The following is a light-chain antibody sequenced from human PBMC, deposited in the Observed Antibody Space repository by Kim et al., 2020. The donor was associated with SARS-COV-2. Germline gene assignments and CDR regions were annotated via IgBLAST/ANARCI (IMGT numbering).Light chain of an antibody. Sequence: GQSITISCIGSSTDIVDSKHVCWYQRHPGKAPNLIIYDITNRPSGLSSRFSGSKSGNTASLTISGLQGEDEAVYYCSSYTTSGTLVFGGGTQLTVL. V-gene: IGLV2-14*03. J-gene: IGLJ2*01. CDR2: DIT. CDR3: SSYTTSGTLV. CDR1: STDIVDSKH.